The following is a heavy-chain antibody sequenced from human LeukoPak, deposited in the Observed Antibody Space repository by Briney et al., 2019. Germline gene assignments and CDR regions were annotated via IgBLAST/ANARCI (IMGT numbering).Heavy chain of an antibody. V-gene: IGHV1-46*01. J-gene: IGHJ6*02. CDR2: INPSGGST. Sequence: ASVEVSCKASGYTFTSYYMHWVRQAPGQGLEWMGIINPSGGSTSYAQKFQGRVTMTRDTSTSTVYMELSSLRSEDTAVYYCARDHHYDFWSGYWPGYYYYGMDVWGQGTTVTVSS. D-gene: IGHD3-3*01. CDR1: GYTFTSYY. CDR3: ARDHHYDFWSGYWPGYYYYGMDV.